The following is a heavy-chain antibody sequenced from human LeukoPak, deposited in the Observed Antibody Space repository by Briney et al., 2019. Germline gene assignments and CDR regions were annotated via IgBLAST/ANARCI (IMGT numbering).Heavy chain of an antibody. V-gene: IGHV3-30*03. CDR1: GFTFSSYG. J-gene: IGHJ4*02. D-gene: IGHD6-13*01. CDR3: ARDPNSSWYYFDY. Sequence: GGSLRLSCAASGFTFSSYGMHWVRQAPGKGLEWVAVISYDGSNKYYADSVKGRFTISRDNSKNTLYLQMNSLRAEDTAVYYCARDPNSSWYYFDYWGQGTLVTVSS. CDR2: ISYDGSNK.